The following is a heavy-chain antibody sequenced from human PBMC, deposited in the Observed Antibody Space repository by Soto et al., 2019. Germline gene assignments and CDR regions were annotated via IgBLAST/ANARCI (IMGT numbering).Heavy chain of an antibody. D-gene: IGHD3-22*01. CDR3: AKDSAHAYYYDSSGYLDY. Sequence: PGGSLRLSCAASGFTFSSYAMSWVRQAPGKGLEWVSAISGSGGSTYYADSVKGRFTISRDNSKNTLYLQMNSLRAEDTAVHYCAKDSAHAYYYDSSGYLDYWGQGTLVTVSS. J-gene: IGHJ4*02. CDR1: GFTFSSYA. V-gene: IGHV3-23*01. CDR2: ISGSGGST.